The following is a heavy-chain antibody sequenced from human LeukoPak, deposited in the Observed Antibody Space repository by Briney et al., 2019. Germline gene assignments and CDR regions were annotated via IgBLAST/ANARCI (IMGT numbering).Heavy chain of an antibody. CDR3: ARDRLSASYYFDY. J-gene: IGHJ4*02. V-gene: IGHV1-2*02. CDR1: GYTFTGYY. D-gene: IGHD1-26*01. CDR2: INPNSGGT. Sequence: ASVKVSCKASGYTFTGYYMHWVRQAPGQGLEWMGWINPNSGGTNYAQTFQGRVTMTRDTSISTAYMELSRLRSDDTAVYYCARDRLSASYYFDYWGQGTLVTVSS.